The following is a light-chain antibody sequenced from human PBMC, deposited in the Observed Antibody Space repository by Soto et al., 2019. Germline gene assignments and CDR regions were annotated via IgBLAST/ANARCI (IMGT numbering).Light chain of an antibody. CDR2: GAS. CDR3: QQYGRSTRT. CDR1: QRVSSH. Sequence: SAVTLSLYTASPAPLSFRASQRVSSHLAWYQQKPGQAPRLLIYGASSRATGIPDRFSGSGSGTDFTLTISRLEPEDFAVYYCQQYGRSTRTFGQGTKVDIK. J-gene: IGKJ1*01. V-gene: IGKV3-20*01.